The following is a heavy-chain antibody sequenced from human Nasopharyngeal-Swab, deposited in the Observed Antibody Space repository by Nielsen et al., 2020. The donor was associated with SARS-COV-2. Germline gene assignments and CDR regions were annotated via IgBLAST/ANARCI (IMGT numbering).Heavy chain of an antibody. V-gene: IGHV4-30-4*01. Sequence: RQAPGKGLEWIGDIYNSGSTYYNPSLKSRVTISVDTSKNQFSLKLSSVTAADTAVYYCARGVRGIVVVKDWFDPWGQGTLVTVSS. CDR3: ARGVRGIVVVKDWFDP. CDR2: IYNSGST. D-gene: IGHD3-22*01. J-gene: IGHJ5*02.